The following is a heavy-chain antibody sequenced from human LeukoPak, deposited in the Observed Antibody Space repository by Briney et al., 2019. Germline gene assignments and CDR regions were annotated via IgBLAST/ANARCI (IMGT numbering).Heavy chain of an antibody. J-gene: IGHJ4*02. CDR1: GYTLTELS. Sequence: ASVKVSCKVSGYTLTELSMHWVRQAPGKGLEWMGGFDPEDGETIYAQKFQGRVTMTRDTSISTAYMELSRLRSDDTAVYYCASCLRYFDWLLGYWGQGTLVTVSS. CDR2: FDPEDGET. V-gene: IGHV1-24*01. CDR3: ASCLRYFDWLLGY. D-gene: IGHD3-9*01.